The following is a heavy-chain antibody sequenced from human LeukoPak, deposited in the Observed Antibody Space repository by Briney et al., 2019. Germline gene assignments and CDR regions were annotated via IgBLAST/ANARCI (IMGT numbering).Heavy chain of an antibody. J-gene: IGHJ4*02. V-gene: IGHV3-30-3*01. CDR2: VSYDGTNT. D-gene: IGHD6-19*01. CDR3: ASSSTSSGAAFDY. Sequence: GTSLRLSCAASGFTFSSYAMHWVRQAPGKGLEWVAAVSYDGTNTYYTDSVKGRFIISGDNSKNTVYLQMDSLRAEDTAVFYCASSSTSSGAAFDYWGQGTLVTVSS. CDR1: GFTFSSYA.